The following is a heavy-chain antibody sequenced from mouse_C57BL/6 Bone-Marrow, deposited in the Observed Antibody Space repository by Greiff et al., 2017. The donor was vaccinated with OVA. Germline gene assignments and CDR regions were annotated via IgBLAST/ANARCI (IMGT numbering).Heavy chain of an antibody. CDR2: IDPSDSYT. Sequence: QVQLQQSGAELVMPGASVKLSCKASGYTFTSYWMHWVKQRPGQGLEWIGEIDPSDSYTNYNQKFKGKSTLTVDKSSRTAYMQLSSLTSEDSAVYYCARYYYGTWGQGTLVTVSA. CDR1: GYTFTSYW. J-gene: IGHJ3*01. CDR3: ARYYYGT. D-gene: IGHD1-1*01. V-gene: IGHV1-69*01.